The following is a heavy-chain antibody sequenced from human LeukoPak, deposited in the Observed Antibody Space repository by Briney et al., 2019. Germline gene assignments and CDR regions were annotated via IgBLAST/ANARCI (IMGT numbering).Heavy chain of an antibody. Sequence: SETLSLTCAVYGGSFSGYYWSWIRQPPGKGLEWIGEINHSGSTNYNPSLKSRVTISVDTSKNQFSLKLSSVTAADTAVYYCAKGSSSSSSAGYFDYWGQGTLVTVSS. J-gene: IGHJ4*02. CDR1: GGSFSGYY. CDR3: AKGSSSSSSAGYFDY. CDR2: INHSGST. V-gene: IGHV4-34*01. D-gene: IGHD6-6*01.